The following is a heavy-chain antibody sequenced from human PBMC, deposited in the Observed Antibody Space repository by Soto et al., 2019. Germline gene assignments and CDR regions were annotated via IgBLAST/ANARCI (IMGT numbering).Heavy chain of an antibody. CDR3: ARDPLRDGSGYSYGMDV. J-gene: IGHJ6*02. Sequence: SETLSLTCTVSGDSISRDYWSWIRQPPGKGLEWIGYIYYTGTTNYNPSLKARVTISVDTSKNQFSLKLSSVTAADTAVYYCARDPLRDGSGYSYGMDVWGPGTTVTVS. D-gene: IGHD3-22*01. CDR1: GDSISRDY. CDR2: IYYTGTT. V-gene: IGHV4-59*01.